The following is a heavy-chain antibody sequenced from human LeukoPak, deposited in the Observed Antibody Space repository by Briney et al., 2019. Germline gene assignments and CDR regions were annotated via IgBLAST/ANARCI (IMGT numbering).Heavy chain of an antibody. J-gene: IGHJ4*02. V-gene: IGHV1-3*01. Sequence: GASVKVSCKASGYTFANYGVHWVRHAPGQRLEWMGWINGGNGYTTYSQKFQGRVTITGDTSASTAYMELSSLRSEDTAVYYCARYINGAFDYWGQGTLVTVSS. D-gene: IGHD2-8*01. CDR3: ARYINGAFDY. CDR2: INGGNGYT. CDR1: GYTFANYG.